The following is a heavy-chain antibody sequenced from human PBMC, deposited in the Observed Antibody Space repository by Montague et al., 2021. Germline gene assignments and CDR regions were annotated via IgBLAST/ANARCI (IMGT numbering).Heavy chain of an antibody. CDR2: TYYRSTWYT. CDR3: AREGVGDLLFSFDS. D-gene: IGHD3-10*01. V-gene: IGHV6-1*01. J-gene: IGHJ4*02. CDR1: GDSVSNNNAA. Sequence: CAISGDSVSNNNAAWNWIRESPLRGLEWLGRTYYRSTWYTDYAVSVKGRIAINPDTPKNQFSLQLNSVTPEDTAVYYCAREGVGDLLFSFDSWGQGTLVTVSA.